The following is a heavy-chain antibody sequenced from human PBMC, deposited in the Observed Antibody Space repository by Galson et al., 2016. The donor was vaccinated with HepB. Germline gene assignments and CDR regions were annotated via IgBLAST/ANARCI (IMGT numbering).Heavy chain of an antibody. CDR1: VVSIGAVGNY. Sequence: TLSLTCTVSVVSIGAVGNYWSWIRQPAGRGLEWVGHISASGSPQYNPSLKSRVTMSVDTSQNQIPLRLTSVTAADTALYDCARGVAAWGQGTLVTVSS. D-gene: IGHD2-15*01. V-gene: IGHV4-61*09. CDR2: ISASGSP. J-gene: IGHJ5*02. CDR3: ARGVAA.